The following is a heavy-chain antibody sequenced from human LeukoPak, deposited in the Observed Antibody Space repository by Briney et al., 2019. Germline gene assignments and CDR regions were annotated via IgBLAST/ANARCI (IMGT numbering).Heavy chain of an antibody. V-gene: IGHV4-34*01. CDR3: ARGDPPAVGFAYGMDV. CDR2: INHSGST. J-gene: IGHJ6*02. CDR1: GFTFSNYN. D-gene: IGHD2-15*01. Sequence: PGGSLRLSCAASGFTFSNYNMNWVRQPPGKGLEWIGEINHSGSTNYNPSLKSRVTISVDTSKNQFSLKLSSVTAADTAVYYCARGDPPAVGFAYGMDVWGQGTTVTVSS.